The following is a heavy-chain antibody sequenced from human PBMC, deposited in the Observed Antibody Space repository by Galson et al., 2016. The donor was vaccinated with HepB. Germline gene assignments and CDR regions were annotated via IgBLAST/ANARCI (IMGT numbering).Heavy chain of an antibody. J-gene: IGHJ4*02. CDR1: GYSFTSYW. CDR3: VSHALGHSGWHYFDL. V-gene: IGHV5-10-1*01. CDR2: LDTGASSA. D-gene: IGHD6-19*01. Sequence: QSGAEVKKPGESLRISCKASGYSFTSYWITWVRQMPGEGLEWMGKLDTGASSATYSPSFQGHVTISGDRSICPAYLQWGGLTASDTAIYYCVSHALGHSGWHYFDLWGLGTLVTVSS.